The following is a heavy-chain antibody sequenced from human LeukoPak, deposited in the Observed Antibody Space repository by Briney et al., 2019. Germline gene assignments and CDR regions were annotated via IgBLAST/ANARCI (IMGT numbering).Heavy chain of an antibody. CDR2: INTNTGNP. CDR1: GYIFTSYA. J-gene: IGHJ5*02. Sequence: ASVKVSCKASGYIFTSYAMNWVRQAPGQGLEWMGWINTNTGNPTYAQGFTGRFVFSLDTSVSTAYVQISSLRAEDTAVYYCARGSGSYGTWFDPWGQGTLVTVSS. V-gene: IGHV7-4-1*02. CDR3: ARGSGSYGTWFDP. D-gene: IGHD1-26*01.